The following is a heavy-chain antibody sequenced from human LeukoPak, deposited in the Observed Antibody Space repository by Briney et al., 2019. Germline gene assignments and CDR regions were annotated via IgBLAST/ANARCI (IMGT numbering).Heavy chain of an antibody. CDR2: ISAYNGNT. D-gene: IGHD2-2*01. CDR1: GYTFTSYG. Sequence: GASVTVSCKASGYTFTSYGISWVRQAPGQGLEWMGWISAYNGNTNYAQKLQGRVTMTTDTSTSTAYMELRSLRSDDTAVYYCAREGPPYCSSTSCYGGWFDPWGQGTLVTVSS. CDR3: AREGPPYCSSTSCYGGWFDP. J-gene: IGHJ5*02. V-gene: IGHV1-18*04.